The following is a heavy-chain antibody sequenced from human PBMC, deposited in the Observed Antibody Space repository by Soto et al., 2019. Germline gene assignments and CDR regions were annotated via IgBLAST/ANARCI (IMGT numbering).Heavy chain of an antibody. CDR1: GFSFASSW. D-gene: IGHD6-13*01. Sequence: EVQLVESGGDLVQPGGSLRLSCAASGFSFASSWMTWVRQAPGKGLGWVAKIKQDGSKINYLDSGGGRFPVFRDNAKNSLYLEMNSLRAEDTALYYCARDVSPGSSSLYLDAFDIWGQGTMVTVSS. CDR2: IKQDGSKI. V-gene: IGHV3-7*05. J-gene: IGHJ3*02. CDR3: ARDVSPGSSSLYLDAFDI.